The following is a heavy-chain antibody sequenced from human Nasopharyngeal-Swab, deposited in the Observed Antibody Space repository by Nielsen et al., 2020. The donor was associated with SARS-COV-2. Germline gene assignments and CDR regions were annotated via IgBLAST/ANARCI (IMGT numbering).Heavy chain of an antibody. V-gene: IGHV3-74*01. CDR1: GFTFSRYW. Sequence: GGSLRLSCAASGFTFSRYWMHWVRLPPGKGLEWVSQIDVDGRRTTYADSVKGRFTISRDNTKNSLYLQMNTLRVADTAVYYCARGFRRGSYYDNIGADSWGQGTLVTVSS. CDR3: ARGFRRGSYYDNIGADS. J-gene: IGHJ4*02. D-gene: IGHD3-22*01. CDR2: IDVDGRRT.